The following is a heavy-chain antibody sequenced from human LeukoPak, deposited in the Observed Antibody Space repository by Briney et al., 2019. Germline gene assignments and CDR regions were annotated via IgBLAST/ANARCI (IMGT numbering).Heavy chain of an antibody. CDR2: ISHSGST. CDR1: GGSFSGYY. V-gene: IGHV4-34*01. J-gene: IGHJ4*02. D-gene: IGHD4/OR15-4a*01. CDR3: ARAPDYGPPNFDY. Sequence: PSETLSLTCAVYGGSFSGYYWSWIRQPPGKGLEWIGEISHSGSTNYNPSLKSRVTISVDTSKNQFFLKLSSVTAADTAVYYCARAPDYGPPNFDYWGQGTLVTVSS.